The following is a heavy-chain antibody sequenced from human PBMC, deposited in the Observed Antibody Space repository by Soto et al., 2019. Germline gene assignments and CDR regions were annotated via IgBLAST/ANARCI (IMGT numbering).Heavy chain of an antibody. CDR2: ISYDGSNK. J-gene: IGHJ4*02. CDR1: GFTFSSYG. Sequence: PGGSLRLSCAASGFTFSSYGMHWVRQAPGKGLEWVAVISYDGSNKYYADSVKGRFTISRDNSKNTLYLQMNSLRAEDTAVYYCAKDYGWNYYFDYWGQGTLVTVSS. CDR3: AKDYGWNYYFDY. V-gene: IGHV3-30*18. D-gene: IGHD1-7*01.